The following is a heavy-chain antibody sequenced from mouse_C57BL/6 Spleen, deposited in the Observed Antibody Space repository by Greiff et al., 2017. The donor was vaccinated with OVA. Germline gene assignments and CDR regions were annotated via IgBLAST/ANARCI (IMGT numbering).Heavy chain of an antibody. D-gene: IGHD6-2*01. CDR3: ARSMASLYYFDY. CDR2: IYPRSGNT. Sequence: VQLVESGAELARPGASVKLSCKASGYTFTSYGISWVKQRTGQGLEWIGEIYPRSGNTYYNEKFKGKATLTADKSSSTAYMELRSLTSEDSAVYFCARSMASLYYFDYWGQGTTLTVSS. J-gene: IGHJ2*01. V-gene: IGHV1-81*01. CDR1: GYTFTSYG.